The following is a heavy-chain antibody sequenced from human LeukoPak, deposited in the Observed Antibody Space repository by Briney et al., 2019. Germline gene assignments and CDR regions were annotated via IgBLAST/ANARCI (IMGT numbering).Heavy chain of an antibody. J-gene: IGHJ4*02. V-gene: IGHV3-11*01. Sequence: GGTLRLSCAASGFTFSDYYMSWIRQAPGQGLEWVSYIGASGSTIYYADSVQGRFTISMDNAKNSLYLQMNSLRAEDTAVYYCARDGVSGTTFDSWGQGTLVTVSS. CDR2: IGASGSTI. D-gene: IGHD1-1*01. CDR3: ARDGVSGTTFDS. CDR1: GFTFSDYY.